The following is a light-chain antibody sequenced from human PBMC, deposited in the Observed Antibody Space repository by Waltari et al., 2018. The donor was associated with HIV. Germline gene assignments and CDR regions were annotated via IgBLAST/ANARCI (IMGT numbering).Light chain of an antibody. CDR1: ATDIHSYKY. CDR3: ASTASSSALV. CDR2: EFT. Sequence: QSALPQPASVSGSPGPSITISCTGTATDIHSYKYLSWYPQHPGKAPKLMIYEFTKRPSGFSPRFSGSKSGSTASLTISGLQAEDEADYYCASTASSSALVFGGGTKLTVL. J-gene: IGLJ3*02. V-gene: IGLV2-14*03.